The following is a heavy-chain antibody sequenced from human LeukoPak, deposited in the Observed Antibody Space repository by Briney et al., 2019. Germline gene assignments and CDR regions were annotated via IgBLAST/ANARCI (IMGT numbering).Heavy chain of an antibody. Sequence: SETLSLTCTVSGGSISSHYWSRIRQPPGKGLEWIGYIYYSGSTNYNPSLKSRVTISVDTSKNQFSLKLSSVTAADTAVYYCAREYSSSLGDWFDPWGEGTLVTVSS. CDR2: IYYSGST. J-gene: IGHJ5*02. V-gene: IGHV4-59*08. CDR3: AREYSSSLGDWFDP. D-gene: IGHD6-13*01. CDR1: GGSISSHY.